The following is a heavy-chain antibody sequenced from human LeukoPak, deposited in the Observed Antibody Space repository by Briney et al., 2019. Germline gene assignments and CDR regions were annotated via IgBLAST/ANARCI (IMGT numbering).Heavy chain of an antibody. CDR1: GGSISSSSYY. D-gene: IGHD3-22*01. Sequence: NSSETLSLTCTVSGGSISSSSYYWGWIRQPPGKGLEWIGSIYYSGSTYYNPSLKSRVTISVDTSKNQFSLKLSSVTAADTAVYYCARDRSTMIVVVITPSWYFDLWGRGTLVTVSS. CDR3: ARDRSTMIVVVITPSWYFDL. J-gene: IGHJ2*01. CDR2: IYYSGST. V-gene: IGHV4-39*07.